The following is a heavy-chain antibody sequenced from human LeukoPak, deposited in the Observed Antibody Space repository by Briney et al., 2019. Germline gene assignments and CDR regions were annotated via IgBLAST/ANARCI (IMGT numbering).Heavy chain of an antibody. J-gene: IGHJ4*02. D-gene: IGHD6-19*01. V-gene: IGHV3-23*01. CDR3: AKEGRDAGGWNFDY. CDR2: ISGSGGST. CDR1: GFTFSSYA. Sequence: GGSLRLSCAASGFTFSSYATSWVRQAPGKGQEGVSAISGSGGSTYYADSVKGRFTISRDNSKNTLYLQMNSLRAEDTAVYYCAKEGRDAGGWNFDYWGQGTLVTVSS.